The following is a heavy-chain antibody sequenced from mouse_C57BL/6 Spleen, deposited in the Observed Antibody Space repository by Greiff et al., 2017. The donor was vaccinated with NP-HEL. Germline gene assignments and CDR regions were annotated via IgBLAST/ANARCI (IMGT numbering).Heavy chain of an antibody. J-gene: IGHJ4*01. Sequence: EVNLVESGGGLVKPGGSLKLSCAASGFTFSDYGMHWVRQAPEKGLEWVAYISSGSSTIYYADTVKGRFTISRDNAKNTLFLQMTSLRSEDTAMYYCARRRLGEGYAMDYWGQGTSVTVSS. CDR2: ISSGSSTI. CDR1: GFTFSDYG. D-gene: IGHD2-13*01. V-gene: IGHV5-17*01. CDR3: ARRRLGEGYAMDY.